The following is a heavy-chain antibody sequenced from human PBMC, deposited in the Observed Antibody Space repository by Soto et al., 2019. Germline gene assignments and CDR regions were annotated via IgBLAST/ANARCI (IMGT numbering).Heavy chain of an antibody. Sequence: GGSLRLSCAVSGFTFSSYGIHWVRQAPGKGLEWVAVIWYDGSNKYYADSVRDRFTISRDNSKNTLYLQMNSLGAGDTAVYYCARDHGSTESYQDYWGQGTLVTVSS. J-gene: IGHJ4*02. CDR3: ARDHGSTESYQDY. V-gene: IGHV3-33*01. CDR1: GFTFSSYG. CDR2: IWYDGSNK. D-gene: IGHD2-2*01.